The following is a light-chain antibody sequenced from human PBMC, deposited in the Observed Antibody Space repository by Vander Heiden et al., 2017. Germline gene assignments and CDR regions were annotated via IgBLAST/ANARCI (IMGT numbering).Light chain of an antibody. J-gene: IGLJ2*01. V-gene: IGLV1-40*01. CDR2: GNS. Sequence: QSVLTQPPSVSGAPGQRVTISCTGGSSNIGAVYGVHWDQQLPGTAPKLLIYGNSNRPSGVPDRFSGSKSGTSASLAITGLQSEDEADYYCQSYDSSLSGVVFGGGTKLTVL. CDR1: SSNIGAVYG. CDR3: QSYDSSLSGVV.